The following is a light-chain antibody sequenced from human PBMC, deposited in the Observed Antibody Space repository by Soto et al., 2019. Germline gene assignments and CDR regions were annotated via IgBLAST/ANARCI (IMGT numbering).Light chain of an antibody. V-gene: IGKV1-5*03. Sequence: DIPMTQSPSTLSASVGDRVTITCRASQSISSWLAWYQQKPGKAPKLLIYKASSLESGVPSRFSGSGSGTEFTLTISSLQPDDFATYYCQQYNSSTFGQGTKVDIK. J-gene: IGKJ1*01. CDR3: QQYNSST. CDR1: QSISSW. CDR2: KAS.